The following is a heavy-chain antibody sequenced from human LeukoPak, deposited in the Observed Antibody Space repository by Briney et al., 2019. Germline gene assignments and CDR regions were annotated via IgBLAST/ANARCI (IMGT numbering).Heavy chain of an antibody. J-gene: IGHJ4*02. Sequence: ASVKVSCKASGGTFSSYAISWVRQAPGQGLEWMGGIIPIFGTANYAQKFQGRVTITADESTSTAYMELSSLRSEDTAVCYCARGSTAYAYYFDYWGQGTLVTVSS. CDR2: IIPIFGTA. V-gene: IGHV1-69*13. D-gene: IGHD2-2*01. CDR3: ARGSTAYAYYFDY. CDR1: GGTFSSYA.